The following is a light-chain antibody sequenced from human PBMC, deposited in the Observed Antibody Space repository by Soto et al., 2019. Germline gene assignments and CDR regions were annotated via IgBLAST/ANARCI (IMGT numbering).Light chain of an antibody. J-gene: IGLJ1*01. V-gene: IGLV3-21*04. CDR2: YDS. Sequence: SYELTQPPSVSVAPGKTARITCGGNNIGSKSVHWYQQKPGQAPVLVISYDSDRPSGIPERFSGSNSGNTATLTISRVEAGDEADYYCQVWDSSSDQYVFGTGTKVTVL. CDR3: QVWDSSSDQYV. CDR1: NIGSKS.